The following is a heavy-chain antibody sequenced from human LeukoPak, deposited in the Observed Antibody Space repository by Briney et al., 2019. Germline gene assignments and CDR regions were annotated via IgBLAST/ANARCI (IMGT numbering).Heavy chain of an antibody. CDR3: AREWASYDRSGYYPFDN. CDR2: INHNGNVN. CDR1: GFTFSSYW. Sequence: GGSLRLSCAASGFTFSSYWMNWARQAPGKGLEWVASINHNGNVNYYVDSVKGRFTVSRDDSRNTLYLQMNSLRAEDTAIYYCAREWASYDRSGYYPFDNWGQGALVTVSS. D-gene: IGHD3-22*01. J-gene: IGHJ4*02. V-gene: IGHV3-7*03.